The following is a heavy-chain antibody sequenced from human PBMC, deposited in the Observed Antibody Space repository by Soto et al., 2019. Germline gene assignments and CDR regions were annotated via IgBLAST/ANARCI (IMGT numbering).Heavy chain of an antibody. V-gene: IGHV3-30-3*01. Sequence: QVQLVESGGGVVQPGRSLRLSCAASGFTFSSYAMHWVRQAPGKGLEWVAVISYDGSNKYYADSVKGRFTISRDNSKNTLYLLMNSLRAEDTAVYYCARDGLATGRFDPWGQGTLVTVSS. J-gene: IGHJ5*02. CDR3: ARDGLATGRFDP. CDR1: GFTFSSYA. CDR2: ISYDGSNK.